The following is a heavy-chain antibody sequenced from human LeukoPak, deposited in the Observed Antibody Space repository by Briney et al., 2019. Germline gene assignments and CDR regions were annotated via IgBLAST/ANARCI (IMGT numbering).Heavy chain of an antibody. J-gene: IGHJ5*02. CDR3: ARVGGHAHWFYP. CDR1: GFTFSSYW. Sequence: GGSLRLPRAASGFTFSSYWMSWVRPGPGKGLEWVANVKQEGSEKYCMVSVKGRFPVARDNAKNSLYLQMNSLRAEDTAVYHCARVGGHAHWFYPRGQGTLVTVSS. V-gene: IGHV3-7*03. CDR2: VKQEGSEK.